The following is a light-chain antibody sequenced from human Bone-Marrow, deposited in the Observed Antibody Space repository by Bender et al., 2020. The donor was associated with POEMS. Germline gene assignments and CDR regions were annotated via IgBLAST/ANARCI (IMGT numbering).Light chain of an antibody. J-gene: IGLJ2*01. CDR1: SSDVGKYDL. CDR2: EVK. Sequence: QSALTQPASVSGSPGQTITISCSGSSSDVGKYDLVSWYQQHPGEAPKLIMFEVKKRPSGIPDRFSGSRSGNTASLTVSGLQAEDEADYYCSSFSGTNNLLFGGGTKLTVL. CDR3: SSFSGTNNLL. V-gene: IGLV2-14*02.